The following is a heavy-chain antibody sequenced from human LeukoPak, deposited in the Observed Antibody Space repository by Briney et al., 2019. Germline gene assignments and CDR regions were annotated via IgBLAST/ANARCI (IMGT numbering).Heavy chain of an antibody. V-gene: IGHV1-24*01. Sequence: ASVKVSCKVSGYTLTELSMHWVRQAPGKGLEWMGGFDPEDGETIYAQKFQGRVTMTEDTSTDTAYMELSSLRSEDTAVYYCARGLGTMVRGVIITSLWGQGTLVTVSS. D-gene: IGHD3-10*01. CDR2: FDPEDGET. CDR1: GYTLTELS. J-gene: IGHJ4*02. CDR3: ARGLGTMVRGVIITSL.